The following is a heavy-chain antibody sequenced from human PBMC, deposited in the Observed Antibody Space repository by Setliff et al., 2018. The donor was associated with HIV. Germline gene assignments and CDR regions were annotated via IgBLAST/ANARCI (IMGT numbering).Heavy chain of an antibody. D-gene: IGHD2-21*02. CDR3: ARGRVFCDGDSCYHFDY. CDR2: IYFSGSA. V-gene: IGHV4-31*01. J-gene: IGHJ4*02. Sequence: TLSLTCTVSGASITSGNFFWSWIRQSPGKGLEWIGYIYFSGSATHNPTLKSPVSISVDTSKNQFYLTITSVTAADTAVYYCARGRVFCDGDSCYHFDYWGRGILVTVSS. CDR1: GASITSGNFF.